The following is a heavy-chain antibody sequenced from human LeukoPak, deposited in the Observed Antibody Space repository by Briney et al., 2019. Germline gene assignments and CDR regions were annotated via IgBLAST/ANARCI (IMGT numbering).Heavy chain of an antibody. CDR1: GFTFSDYT. J-gene: IGHJ4*02. CDR2: LPPDGSYQ. D-gene: IGHD6-13*01. V-gene: IGHV3-30*04. Sequence: QAGGSLRLSCAASGFTFSDYTMQWVRQAPGKGLEWVALLPPDGSYQYYADSLKGRFTISRDNFKNALYLQVNSLRLEDTAVYYCARGLHDRSWYGAHWGQGTLLSVSS. CDR3: ARGLHDRSWYGAH.